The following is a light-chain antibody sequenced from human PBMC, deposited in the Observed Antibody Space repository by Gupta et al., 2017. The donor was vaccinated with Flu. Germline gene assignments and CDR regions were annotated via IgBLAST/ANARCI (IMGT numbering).Light chain of an antibody. Sequence: QSALTQPRSVAGSPGPSVTISCTGASSDVGAYNYVSWYQQHPGKAPTVIIFDVTNRPSGVPDRFSGSKSGNTASLTISGLQAEDEADYYCCSYAGSYTWMFGGGTKLAVL. CDR2: DVT. CDR3: CSYAGSYTWM. V-gene: IGLV2-11*01. CDR1: SSDVGAYNY. J-gene: IGLJ3*02.